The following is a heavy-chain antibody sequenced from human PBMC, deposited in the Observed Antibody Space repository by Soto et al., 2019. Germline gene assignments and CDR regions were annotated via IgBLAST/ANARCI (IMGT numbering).Heavy chain of an antibody. Sequence: PSETLSLTCTVSGDSVSSGSYYWSWIRQPPGKGLEWIGYIYYSGSTNYNPSLKSRVTISVDTSKNQFSLKLSSVTAADTAVYYCASTVTTIYYYYGMDVWGQGTTVTVSS. CDR2: IYYSGST. D-gene: IGHD4-4*01. CDR3: ASTVTTIYYYYGMDV. CDR1: GDSVSSGSYY. J-gene: IGHJ6*02. V-gene: IGHV4-61*01.